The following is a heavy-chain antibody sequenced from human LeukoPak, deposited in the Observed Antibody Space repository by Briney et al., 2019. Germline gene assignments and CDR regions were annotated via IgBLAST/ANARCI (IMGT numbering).Heavy chain of an antibody. CDR1: GFTFNSYW. V-gene: IGHV3-7*01. CDR3: ARDLSGVTGYTYGRGIDY. D-gene: IGHD5-18*01. J-gene: IGHJ4*02. Sequence: GGSLRLSCAASGFTFNSYWMSWVRQAPGKGLEWVANIKQDGSEKYYVDSVKGRFTISRDNAKTSLYLQMNSLRAEDTAVYYCARDLSGVTGYTYGRGIDYWGQGTLVTVSS. CDR2: IKQDGSEK.